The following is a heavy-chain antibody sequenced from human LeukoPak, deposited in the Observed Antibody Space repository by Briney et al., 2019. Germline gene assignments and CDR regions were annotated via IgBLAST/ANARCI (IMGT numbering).Heavy chain of an antibody. Sequence: SETLSLTCTVSGGSISSYYWSWIRQPAGKGLEWIGRFYTSGSINYNPSLKSRVTMSVDTSKTQFSLNLNLTSVTAADTAVYYCARDRRGTDYYYYMDVWGKGTTVTVSS. CDR3: ARDRRGTDYYYYMDV. CDR1: GGSISSYY. D-gene: IGHD3-16*01. V-gene: IGHV4-4*07. CDR2: FYTSGSI. J-gene: IGHJ6*03.